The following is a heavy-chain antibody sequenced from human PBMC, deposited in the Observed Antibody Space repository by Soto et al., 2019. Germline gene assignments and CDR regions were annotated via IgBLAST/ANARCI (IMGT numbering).Heavy chain of an antibody. D-gene: IGHD3-3*01. Sequence: PSETLSLSCTVSGGSISSYYWSWIRQPPGKGLEWIGYIYYSGSTNYNPSLKSRVTISVDTSKNQFSLKLSSVTAADTAVYYCARGFGYDFWSGHPYYFDYWGQGTLVTVSS. J-gene: IGHJ4*02. CDR1: GGSISSYY. CDR3: ARGFGYDFWSGHPYYFDY. CDR2: IYYSGST. V-gene: IGHV4-59*01.